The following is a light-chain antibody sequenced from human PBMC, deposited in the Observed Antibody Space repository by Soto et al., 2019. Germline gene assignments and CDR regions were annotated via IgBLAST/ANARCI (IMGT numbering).Light chain of an antibody. CDR3: QQYGSSPIT. CDR1: QSVSSNF. Sequence: EIVLSQSPGTLSLSPGEGATLSCRASQSVSSNFLAWYQRKPGQAPRLLMYGASSRATGIPDRFSGSGSGTDFALSISRLEPEDCAVYYCQQYGSSPITFGGGTKVEIK. V-gene: IGKV3-20*01. J-gene: IGKJ4*01. CDR2: GAS.